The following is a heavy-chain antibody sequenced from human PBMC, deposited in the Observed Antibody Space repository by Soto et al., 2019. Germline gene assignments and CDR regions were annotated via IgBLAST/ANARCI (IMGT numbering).Heavy chain of an antibody. Sequence: EVQLLDSGGGLVQPGGSLRLSCAASGFTFSSSAMSWVRQAPGKGLEWVSAVSGSGGTTYYADSVRGRFTISRDNSKNTLYLQMNGLRAEDTAIYFCARCTVDTIVTSVWCHYLDPWGQGTLVTVSS. V-gene: IGHV3-23*01. D-gene: IGHD5-18*01. CDR1: GFTFSSSA. J-gene: IGHJ5*02. CDR3: ARCTVDTIVTSVWCHYLDP. CDR2: VSGSGGTT.